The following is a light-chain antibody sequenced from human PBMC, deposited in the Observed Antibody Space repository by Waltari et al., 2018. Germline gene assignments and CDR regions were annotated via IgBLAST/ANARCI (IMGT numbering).Light chain of an antibody. CDR1: QSVSSSY. CDR3: QQYGRSWNT. CDR2: GAS. V-gene: IGKV3-20*01. Sequence: EIVLTQSPGTLSLSPGERPTLSCRASQSVSSSYLAWYQQKPGQAPRLLIHGASSRATGIPDRFSGSGSGTDFTLTISRLEPEDFAVYYCQQYGRSWNTFGQGTKLEIK. J-gene: IGKJ2*01.